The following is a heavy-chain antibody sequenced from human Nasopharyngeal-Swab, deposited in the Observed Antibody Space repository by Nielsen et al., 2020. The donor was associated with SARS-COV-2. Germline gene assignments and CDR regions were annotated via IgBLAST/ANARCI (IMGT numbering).Heavy chain of an antibody. V-gene: IGHV3-74*01. CDR3: DANLFDH. CDR2: ISADGTST. D-gene: IGHD1-14*01. J-gene: IGHJ4*01. CDR1: GSSFSSYW. Sequence: GGSLRPSFVASGSSFSSYWMHWVRQVPGKGLVWVSRISADGTSTRYADAVKGRFTISRDNARNTVYLQMNSLRADDAGLYCCDANLFDHWGSGTLVTVSS.